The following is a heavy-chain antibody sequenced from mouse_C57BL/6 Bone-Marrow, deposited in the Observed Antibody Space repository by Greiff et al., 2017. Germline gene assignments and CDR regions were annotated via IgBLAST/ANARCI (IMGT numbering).Heavy chain of an antibody. CDR1: GFNIKDYY. CDR2: IDPEDGDT. J-gene: IGHJ1*03. V-gene: IGHV14-1*01. CDR3: TTDSDGSSYVDGYFDV. Sequence: EVQLQQSGAELVRPGASVKLSCTASGFNIKDYYMHWVKQRPEQGLEWIGRIDPEDGDTEYAPKFQGKATMTADTSSNTAYLQLSSLTSEDTAVYYWTTDSDGSSYVDGYFDVWGTGTTVTVSS. D-gene: IGHD1-1*01.